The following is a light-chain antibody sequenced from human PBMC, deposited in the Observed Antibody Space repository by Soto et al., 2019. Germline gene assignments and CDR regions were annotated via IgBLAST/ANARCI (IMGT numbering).Light chain of an antibody. Sequence: EIVLTQSPGTLSLSPGERATLSCRASQSVPKNYLAWYQQEPGQAPRLLIYGASIRVTGIPDRFSGSGSGTDFTLNISRLEPEDFAVYYCHQYASSPQTFGQGTKVEIK. CDR3: HQYASSPQT. CDR2: GAS. CDR1: QSVPKNY. J-gene: IGKJ1*01. V-gene: IGKV3-20*01.